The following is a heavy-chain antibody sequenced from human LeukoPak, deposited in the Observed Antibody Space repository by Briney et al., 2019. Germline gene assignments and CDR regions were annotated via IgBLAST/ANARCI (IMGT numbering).Heavy chain of an antibody. V-gene: IGHV1-2*02. D-gene: IGHD3-22*01. CDR2: INPNSGGT. J-gene: IGHJ4*02. Sequence: ASVKVSCKASGYILIDYYMHWVRQAPGQGLEWMGWINPNSGGTNYAQKFQGRVTMTRDTSISTAYMELSRLRSDDTAVYYCARDLLYYYDSSGYYYNYWGQGTLVTVSS. CDR1: GYILIDYY. CDR3: ARDLLYYYDSSGYYYNY.